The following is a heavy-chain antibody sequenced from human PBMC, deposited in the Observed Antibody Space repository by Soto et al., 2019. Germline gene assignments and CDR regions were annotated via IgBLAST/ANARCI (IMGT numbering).Heavy chain of an antibody. Sequence: PGGSLRLSCAASGFTFSSYAMHWVRQAPGKGLEWVAVISYDGSNKYYADSAKGRFTISRDNSKNTLYLQMNSLRAGDTAVYYCASRVVTGAFDIWGQGTMVTVSS. CDR1: GFTFSSYA. V-gene: IGHV3-30-3*01. CDR2: ISYDGSNK. D-gene: IGHD2-15*01. J-gene: IGHJ3*02. CDR3: ASRVVTGAFDI.